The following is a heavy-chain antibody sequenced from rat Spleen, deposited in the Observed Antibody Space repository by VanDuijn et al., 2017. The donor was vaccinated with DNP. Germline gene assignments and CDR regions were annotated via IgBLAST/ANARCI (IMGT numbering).Heavy chain of an antibody. D-gene: IGHD1-3*01. CDR3: SRHGRVTTVATYWYFDF. J-gene: IGHJ1*01. V-gene: IGHV5-17*01. CDR1: GFIFSDYA. CDR2: ISYDGSST. Sequence: EVQLIESGGGLVQPGRSLKVSCVASGFIFSDYAMAWVRQAPRKGLEWVATISYDGSSTYYRDSVKGRFTISRDHAKSTLYLQMDSLRSGDTATYFCSRHGRVTTVATYWYFDFWGPGTMVTVSS.